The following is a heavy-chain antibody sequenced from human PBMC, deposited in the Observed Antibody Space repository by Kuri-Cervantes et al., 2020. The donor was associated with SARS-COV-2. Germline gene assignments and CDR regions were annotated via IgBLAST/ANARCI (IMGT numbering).Heavy chain of an antibody. V-gene: IGHV4-34*01. CDR1: GGSFSDYY. CDR2: INHSGNT. Sequence: ESLKISCAVYGGSFSDYYWSWVRQPPGKGLEWIGEINHSGNTNYDPSLKSRVTISIDTYKNQFSLKLSSVTAADTAVYYCARFSVGAKAKFDYWGQGTLVTASS. D-gene: IGHD1-26*01. CDR3: ARFSVGAKAKFDY. J-gene: IGHJ4*02.